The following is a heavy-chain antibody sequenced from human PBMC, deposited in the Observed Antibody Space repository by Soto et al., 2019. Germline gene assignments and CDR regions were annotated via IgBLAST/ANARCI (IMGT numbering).Heavy chain of an antibody. CDR2: ISAYNGNT. V-gene: IGHV1-18*01. CDR3: ARVGAYCSGVSCFDY. J-gene: IGHJ4*02. D-gene: IGHD2-15*01. CDR1: GYTFTSYG. Sequence: ASVKVSCKASGYTFTSYGISWVRQAPGQGLEWMGWISAYNGNTDYAQMLQGRVTMTADTSTSTGYMELRSLSSDDTAVYYWARVGAYCSGVSCFDYWGQGTLVTVSS.